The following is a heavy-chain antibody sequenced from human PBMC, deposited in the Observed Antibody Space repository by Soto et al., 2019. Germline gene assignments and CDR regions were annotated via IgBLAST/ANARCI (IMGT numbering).Heavy chain of an antibody. CDR3: ASSNIAAAGFYYYGMDV. CDR1: GGSFSGYY. J-gene: IGHJ6*02. Sequence: SETLSLTCAVCGGSFSGYYWSWIRQPPGKGLEWIGEINHSGSTNYNPSLKSRVTISVDTSKNQFSLKLSSVTAADTAVYYCASSNIAAAGFYYYGMDVWGRGTTVTVSS. D-gene: IGHD6-13*01. CDR2: INHSGST. V-gene: IGHV4-34*01.